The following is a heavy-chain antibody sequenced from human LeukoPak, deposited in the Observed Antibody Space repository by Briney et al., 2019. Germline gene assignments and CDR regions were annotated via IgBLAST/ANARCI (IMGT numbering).Heavy chain of an antibody. Sequence: SETLSLTCAVYGGSFSGYYWSWIRQPPGKGLEWIGEINHSGSTNYNPSLKSRVTISVDTSKNQFSLKLSSVTAADTAVYYCARLLTYCSSTSCYSDAFDIWGQGTMVTVSS. CDR2: INHSGST. V-gene: IGHV4-34*01. CDR3: ARLLTYCSSTSCYSDAFDI. J-gene: IGHJ3*02. CDR1: GGSFSGYY. D-gene: IGHD2-2*02.